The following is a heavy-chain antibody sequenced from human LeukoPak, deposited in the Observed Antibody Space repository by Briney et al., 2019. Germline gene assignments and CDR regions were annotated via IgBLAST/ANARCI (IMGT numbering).Heavy chain of an antibody. D-gene: IGHD6-13*01. J-gene: IGHJ4*02. CDR2: IYPDDSDI. CDR3: ARHYKQQLIDF. CDR1: GSRFTDFW. V-gene: IGHV5-51*01. Sequence: GESLEISCKGSGSRFTDFWIGGVRRLPGKGREGMGIIYPDDSDIRHSPSFEGQVTISADKSISTAYLQWSSLKASDTAIYYCARHYKQQLIDFWGPGTLVTVSS.